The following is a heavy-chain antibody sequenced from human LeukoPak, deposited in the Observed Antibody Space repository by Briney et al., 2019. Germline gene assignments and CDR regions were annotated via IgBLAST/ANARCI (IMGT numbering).Heavy chain of an antibody. CDR3: ARGVAGVYFYYYMDV. CDR1: GYTFTGYY. Sequence: ASVKVSCKASGYTFTGYYMHWVRQAPGQGLEWMGWINPNNGGTHYAQKFQGTVTMTRDTSISTAYMELSSLRSDDTAVYYCARGVAGVYFYYYMDVWGKGTTVTVSS. CDR2: INPNNGGT. D-gene: IGHD1-14*01. J-gene: IGHJ6*03. V-gene: IGHV1-2*02.